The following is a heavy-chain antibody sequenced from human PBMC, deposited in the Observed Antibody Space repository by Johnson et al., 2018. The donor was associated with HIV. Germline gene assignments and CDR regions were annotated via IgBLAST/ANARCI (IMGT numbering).Heavy chain of an antibody. Sequence: QVQLVESGGGLVQPGGSLRLSCAASGFTFSSYGMHWVRQAPGKGLEWVAVISQDGNKKYYADSVQGRFTISRDDSQYTAYLQMNSLKTEDTAVYYCIKFVGYCSGGGCYTPDDIWGQGTMVTVSS. CDR1: GFTFSSYG. CDR3: IKFVGYCSGGGCYTPDDI. J-gene: IGHJ3*02. V-gene: IGHV3-30*19. D-gene: IGHD2-15*01. CDR2: ISQDGNKK.